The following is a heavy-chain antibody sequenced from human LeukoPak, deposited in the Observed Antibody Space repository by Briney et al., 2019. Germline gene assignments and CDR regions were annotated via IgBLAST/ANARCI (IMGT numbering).Heavy chain of an antibody. D-gene: IGHD2-2*01. CDR1: GFTVSSTY. J-gene: IGHJ4*02. CDR3: ARGISSSSCCHFDH. CDR2: IYSGGST. Sequence: GGSLRLSCAASGFTVSSTYMTWVRQAPGKGLEWVSVIYSGGSTYSADSVKGRFTISRDNSKNTLYLEMNSLRAEDTAVYYCARGISSSSCCHFDHWGQRTLVIVSS. V-gene: IGHV3-66*02.